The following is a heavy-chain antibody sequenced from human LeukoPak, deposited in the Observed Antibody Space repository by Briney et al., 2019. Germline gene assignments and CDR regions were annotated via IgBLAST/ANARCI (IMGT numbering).Heavy chain of an antibody. V-gene: IGHV4-39*01. CDR3: ARVEASLLFDY. J-gene: IGHJ4*02. Sequence: SETLSLTCTVSGGSISSSSYCWGWIRQPPGKGLEWIGSIYYSGSTYYNPSLKGRVTISVDTSKNQFSLKLSSVTAADTAVYYCARVEASLLFDYWGQGTLVTVSS. D-gene: IGHD1-26*01. CDR2: IYYSGST. CDR1: GGSISSSSYC.